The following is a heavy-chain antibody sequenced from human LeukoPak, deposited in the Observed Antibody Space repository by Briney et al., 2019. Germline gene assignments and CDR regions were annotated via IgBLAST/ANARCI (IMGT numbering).Heavy chain of an antibody. V-gene: IGHV3-23*01. J-gene: IGHJ4*02. Sequence: GVSLRLSCSASSFTFNCYPMSWLPQAPGKGLVGGLALNGSGGGTYYADNVQGRFTITRDNSKSTLYLEMNSLRAEDTAVYYCAKRTYYDILTGYYMDYWGQGTLVTVSS. CDR2: LNGSGGGT. CDR1: SFTFNCYP. D-gene: IGHD3-9*01. CDR3: AKRTYYDILTGYYMDY.